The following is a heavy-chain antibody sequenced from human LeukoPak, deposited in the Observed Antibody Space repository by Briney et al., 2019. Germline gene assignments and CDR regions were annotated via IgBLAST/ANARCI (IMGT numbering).Heavy chain of an antibody. J-gene: IGHJ4*02. Sequence: SETLSLTRTVSGGSISSGGYYWSWIRQHPGKGLEWIGYIYYSGSTYYNPSLKGRVTISVDTSKNQFSLKLSSVTAADTAVYYCASAGSIYGDYDHFDYWGQGTLVTVSS. CDR1: GGSISSGGYY. CDR2: IYYSGST. V-gene: IGHV4-31*03. CDR3: ASAGSIYGDYDHFDY. D-gene: IGHD4-17*01.